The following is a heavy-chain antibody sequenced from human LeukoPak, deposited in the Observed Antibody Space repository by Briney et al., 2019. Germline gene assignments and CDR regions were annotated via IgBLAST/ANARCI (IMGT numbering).Heavy chain of an antibody. CDR3: ARTRHCSSTSCYRVYYHYGMDV. D-gene: IGHD2-2*02. V-gene: IGHV4-34*01. CDR1: GGSISIYY. CDR2: INHSGST. J-gene: IGHJ6*02. Sequence: SETLSLTCTVSGGSISIYYWSWIRQPPGKGLEWIGEINHSGSTNYNPSLKSRVTISVDTSKNQFSLKLSSVTAADTAVYYCARTRHCSSTSCYRVYYHYGMDVWGQGTTVTVSS.